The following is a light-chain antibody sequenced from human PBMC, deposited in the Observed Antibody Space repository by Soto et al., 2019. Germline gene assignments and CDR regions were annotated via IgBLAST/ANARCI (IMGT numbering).Light chain of an antibody. J-gene: IGLJ2*01. Sequence: QSALTQPPSASGSPGQSVTISCTGTSSDVGAYKYVSWYQQHPGKAPKLMIYEVTNRPSGVPGRFSGSKSGNTASLTVSGLQAEDEADYYCSSYAGSNNFVVFGGGTKLTVL. CDR2: EVT. CDR3: SSYAGSNNFVV. V-gene: IGLV2-8*01. CDR1: SSDVGAYKY.